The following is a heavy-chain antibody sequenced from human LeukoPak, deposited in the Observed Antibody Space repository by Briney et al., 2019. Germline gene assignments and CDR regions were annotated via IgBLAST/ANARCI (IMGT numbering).Heavy chain of an antibody. D-gene: IGHD7-27*01. V-gene: IGHV1-46*01. J-gene: IGHJ6*02. CDR2: INPSGGST. CDR1: GYTFTSYY. Sequence: GASVKVSCKASGYTFTSYYMHWVRQVPGQGLEWMGIINPSGGSTSYAQKFQGRVTMTRDTSTSTVYMELSSLRSEDTAVYYCARDAETWGLNYGMDVWGQGTTVTVSS. CDR3: ARDAETWGLNYGMDV.